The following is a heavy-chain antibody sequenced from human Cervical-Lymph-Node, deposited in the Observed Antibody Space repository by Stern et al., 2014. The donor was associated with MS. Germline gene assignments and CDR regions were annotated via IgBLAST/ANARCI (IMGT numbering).Heavy chain of an antibody. CDR2: IYHSGST. CDR3: ARKGAIVPAAIENWFDS. CDR1: GGSISTGGYF. J-gene: IGHJ5*01. D-gene: IGHD2-2*01. V-gene: IGHV4-31*03. Sequence: VHLVESGPGLVKPSQTLSLTCTVSGGSISTGGYFWSWIRPHPGKGLEWIGFIYHSGSTYYNPSLKSRFTISVDTSKNKFSLNLSSVTAADTAVYYCARKGAIVPAAIENWFDSWGQGTLVTVSS.